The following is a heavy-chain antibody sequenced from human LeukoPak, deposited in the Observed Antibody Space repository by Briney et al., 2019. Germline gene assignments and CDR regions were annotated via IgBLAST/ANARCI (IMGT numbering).Heavy chain of an antibody. CDR3: ARAAYGGNSGLFDY. J-gene: IGHJ4*02. CDR2: VYSSGST. D-gene: IGHD4-23*01. CDR1: GGSISSSSYY. V-gene: IGHV4-61*05. Sequence: ASETLSLTCTVSGGSISSSSYYWGWIRQPPGKGLEWIGYVYSSGSTNYNPSLESRVTISVDTSKDQFSLKLTSVTAADTAVYYCARAAYGGNSGLFDYWGQGTLVTVSS.